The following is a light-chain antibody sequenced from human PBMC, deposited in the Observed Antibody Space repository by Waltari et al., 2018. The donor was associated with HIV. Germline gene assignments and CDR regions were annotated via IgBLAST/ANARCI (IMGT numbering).Light chain of an antibody. Sequence: DIQLTQSPSLLSASVGDSVTITCRASKGISSYLAWYQQKPGKAPKLLIYAASTLQSGVPSRFSGSGSGTEFTLTISSLQPEDFATYYCQQLNSYPLTFGGGTKVEIK. CDR2: AAS. V-gene: IGKV1-9*01. CDR1: KGISSY. CDR3: QQLNSYPLT. J-gene: IGKJ4*01.